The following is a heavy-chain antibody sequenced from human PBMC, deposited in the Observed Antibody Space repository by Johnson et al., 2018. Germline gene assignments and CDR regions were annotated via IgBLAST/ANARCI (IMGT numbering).Heavy chain of an antibody. Sequence: QVQLVESGAEVKKPGSSVKVSCQASGDTFRSFPFSWVRQAPGQGLQWMGGIIPIIGAPNYAQKFQDRVAITADEFSNTVYRELSSLRSEDTAVYYCARDRRPVAGTVYYYYYLDVGGQGTTVTVSS. D-gene: IGHD6-19*01. CDR2: IIPIIGAP. V-gene: IGHV1-69*01. J-gene: IGHJ6*02. CDR1: GDTFRSFP. CDR3: ARDRRPVAGTVYYYYYLDV.